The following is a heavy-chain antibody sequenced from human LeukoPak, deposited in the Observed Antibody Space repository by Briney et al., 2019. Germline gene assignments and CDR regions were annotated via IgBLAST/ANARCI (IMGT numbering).Heavy chain of an antibody. CDR2: IYYSGST. D-gene: IGHD3-10*01. J-gene: IGHJ6*02. CDR3: ARAGYYGSGSYYWYYYGMDV. V-gene: IGHV4-30-4*08. CDR1: GGSISSGGYY. Sequence: PSQTLSLTCTVSGGSISSGGYYWSWIRQHPGKGLEWIGYIYYSGSTYYNPSLKSRVTISVDTSKNQFSLKLSSVTAADTAVYYCARAGYYGSGSYYWYYYGMDVWGQGTTVTVSS.